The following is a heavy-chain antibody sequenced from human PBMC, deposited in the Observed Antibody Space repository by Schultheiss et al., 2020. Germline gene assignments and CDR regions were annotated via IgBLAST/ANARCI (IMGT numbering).Heavy chain of an antibody. CDR2: ISSSSSYI. V-gene: IGHV3-21*01. Sequence: GGSLRLSCAASGFTFSSYGMHWVRQAPGKGLEWVSSISSSSSYIYYADSVKGRFTISRDNAKNSLYLQMNSLRAEDTAVYYCARTGSTTTSYYYGMDVWGQGTTVTVSS. J-gene: IGHJ6*02. CDR1: GFTFSSYG. D-gene: IGHD4-11*01. CDR3: ARTGSTTTSYYYGMDV.